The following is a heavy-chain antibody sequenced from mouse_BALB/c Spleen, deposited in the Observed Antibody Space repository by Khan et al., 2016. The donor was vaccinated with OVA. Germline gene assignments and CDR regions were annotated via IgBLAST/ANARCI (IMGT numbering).Heavy chain of an antibody. CDR1: GYSFTDYT. CDR2: INPYSGGI. CDR3: ARRRTLGRDYYAMDY. Sequence: VQLQQSGPELVKPGASMKISCKASGYSFTDYTMNWVKQSHGKNLEWIGLINPYSGGIYYSQKFKGKATLSADKSSSTAYMELLSLTSEDSAVYDCARRRTLGRDYYAMDYWGQGTSITVSS. D-gene: IGHD3-3*01. J-gene: IGHJ4*01. V-gene: IGHV1-18*01.